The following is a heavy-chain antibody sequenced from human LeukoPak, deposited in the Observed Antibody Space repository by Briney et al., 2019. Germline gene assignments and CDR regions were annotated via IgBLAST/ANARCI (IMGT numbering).Heavy chain of an antibody. CDR3: AKGIAATGNSQIFDY. CDR1: GFTFSSYA. D-gene: IGHD6-13*01. J-gene: IGHJ4*02. CDR2: ISGCGDST. V-gene: IGHV3-23*01. Sequence: PGGSLRLSCAASGFTFSSYAMSWVRQAPGKGLEWVSVISGCGDSTFYADSVKGRFTISRDNSKNTLYLQMNSLRAEDTAVYYCAKGIAATGNSQIFDYWGQGTLATVSS.